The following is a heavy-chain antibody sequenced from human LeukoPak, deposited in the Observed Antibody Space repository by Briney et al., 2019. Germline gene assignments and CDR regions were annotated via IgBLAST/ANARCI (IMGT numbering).Heavy chain of an antibody. CDR3: ARSGEGSNIGPFDY. J-gene: IGHJ4*02. CDR2: IWYDGSNK. V-gene: IGHV3-33*01. CDR1: GFTFSSYG. D-gene: IGHD2-21*01. Sequence: PGGSLRLSCAASGFTFSSYGMHWVRQAPGKGLEWVAVIWYDGSNKYYADSVKGRFTISRDNSKNTLYLQMNSLRAEDTAVYYCARSGEGSNIGPFDYWGQGTLVTVSS.